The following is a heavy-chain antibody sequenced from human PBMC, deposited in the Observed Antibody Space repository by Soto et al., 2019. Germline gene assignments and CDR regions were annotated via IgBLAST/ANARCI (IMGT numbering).Heavy chain of an antibody. D-gene: IGHD3-16*02. Sequence: SETLSLTCTVSGGSISSGGYYWSWIRQHPGKGQEWIGYIYYSGSTYYNPSLKSRVTISVDTSKNQISLKLSSVTAADTAVYYCARERWDYDYVWGSYRSLNYYYYGMDVWGQGTTVTVSS. CDR3: ARERWDYDYVWGSYRSLNYYYYGMDV. V-gene: IGHV4-31*03. CDR1: GGSISSGGYY. CDR2: IYYSGST. J-gene: IGHJ6*02.